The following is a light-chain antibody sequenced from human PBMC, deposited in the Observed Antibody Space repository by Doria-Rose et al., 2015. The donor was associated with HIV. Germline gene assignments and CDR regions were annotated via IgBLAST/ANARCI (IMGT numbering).Light chain of an antibody. V-gene: IGKV1-16*02. CDR3: QQYKSYTLT. CDR1: QDIITY. Sequence: TPSPSSQSASAGARVTITCRASQDIITYLAWFQQKPGKAPKSMIYAASSLQSGVPSKFRGCGSETDFTLTITSLQPEDFATYYCQQYKSYTLTFGQGTRVEIK. J-gene: IGKJ5*01. CDR2: AAS.